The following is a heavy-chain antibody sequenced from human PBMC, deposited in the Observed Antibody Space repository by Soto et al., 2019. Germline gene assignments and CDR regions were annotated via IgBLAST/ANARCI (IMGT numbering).Heavy chain of an antibody. D-gene: IGHD3-22*01. CDR2: IWYDGSNK. J-gene: IGHJ3*02. CDR1: GFTFSSFG. Sequence: PVGSLRLSCAASGFTFSSFGMHWVRQAPGNGLEWVSLIWYDGSNKYYADSVKGRFTISRDNSKNTLYLQMNSLRAEDTAVYYCARDLRSYDSSRDDAFDIWGQGTMVTVSS. V-gene: IGHV3-33*01. CDR3: ARDLRSYDSSRDDAFDI.